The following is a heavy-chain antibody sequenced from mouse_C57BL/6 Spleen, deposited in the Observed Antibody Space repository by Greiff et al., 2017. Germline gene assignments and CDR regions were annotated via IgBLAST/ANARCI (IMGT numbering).Heavy chain of an antibody. Sequence: EVKLMESGGGLVKPGGSLKLSCAASGFTFSDYGMHWVRQAPEQGLEWVAYISSGSSTIYYADTVKGRFTISRDNAKNTLFLQMTRLRSEDTAIYYCGRVEKYYGRSALAYWGQGTLVTVSA. J-gene: IGHJ3*01. CDR2: ISSGSSTI. CDR3: GRVEKYYGRSALAY. V-gene: IGHV5-17*01. D-gene: IGHD1-1*01. CDR1: GFTFSDYG.